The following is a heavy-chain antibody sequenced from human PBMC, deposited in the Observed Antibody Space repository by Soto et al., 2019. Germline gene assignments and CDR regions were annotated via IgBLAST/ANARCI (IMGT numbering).Heavy chain of an antibody. D-gene: IGHD6-13*01. CDR3: ARDGLLPYSSSWDDAFDI. J-gene: IGHJ3*02. V-gene: IGHV6-1*01. Sequence: SQTLSLTCAISGDSVSSNSAAWNWIRQSPSRGLEWLGRTYYRSKWYNDYAVSVKSRITINPDTSKSQFSLQLNSVTPEDTAVYYCARDGLLPYSSSWDDAFDIRAQRTM. CDR1: GDSVSSNSAA. CDR2: TYYRSKWYN.